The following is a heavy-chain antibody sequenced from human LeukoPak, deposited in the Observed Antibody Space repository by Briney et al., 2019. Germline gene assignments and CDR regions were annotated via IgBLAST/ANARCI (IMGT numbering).Heavy chain of an antibody. D-gene: IGHD1-14*01. J-gene: IGHJ6*02. CDR3: AKDRKNTEGYAITGALLYYYGMGV. Sequence: GGSLRLSCAASGFTFSNYAMNWVRQAPGKGLEWVSAINGGGGSTYYADSVKGRFTISRDNSKNTLYLQMNSLRAEDTAVYYCAKDRKNTEGYAITGALLYYYGMGVWGQGTTVTVSS. V-gene: IGHV3-23*01. CDR1: GFTFSNYA. CDR2: INGGGGST.